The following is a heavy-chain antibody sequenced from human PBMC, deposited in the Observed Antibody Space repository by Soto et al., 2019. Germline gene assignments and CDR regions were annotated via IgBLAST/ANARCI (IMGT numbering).Heavy chain of an antibody. V-gene: IGHV1-69*13. J-gene: IGHJ6*02. Sequence: SVKVSCKASGGTFSSYAISWVRQAPGQGLEWMGGIIPIFGTANYAQKFQGRVTIAADESTSTAYVELSSLRSEDTAVYYCARVWLRDYAARTYYYYGMDVWGQGTTVTVSS. D-gene: IGHD4-17*01. CDR2: IIPIFGTA. CDR3: ARVWLRDYAARTYYYYGMDV. CDR1: GGTFSSYA.